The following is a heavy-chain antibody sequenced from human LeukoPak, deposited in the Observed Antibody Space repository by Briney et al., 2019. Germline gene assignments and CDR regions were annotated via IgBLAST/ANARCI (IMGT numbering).Heavy chain of an antibody. D-gene: IGHD2-2*01. CDR2: IFYSGST. J-gene: IGHJ6*03. Sequence: SETLSLTCTVSGGSISSYYWGWIRQPPGKGLEWIGTIFYSGSTYYNPSLKSRLTISVDTSKNQFSLKLSSVTAADTAVYYCARTIQDVVVVPAAYMDVWGKGTTVTVSS. V-gene: IGHV4-39*01. CDR1: GGSISSYY. CDR3: ARTIQDVVVVPAAYMDV.